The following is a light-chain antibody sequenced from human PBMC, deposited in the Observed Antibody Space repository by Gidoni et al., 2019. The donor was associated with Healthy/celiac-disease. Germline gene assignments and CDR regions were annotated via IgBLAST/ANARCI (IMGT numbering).Light chain of an antibody. V-gene: IGKV3-20*01. Sequence: EIVLTQSPGTLSLSPGERATLSCRASQSVTSSYLAWYQQNPGQAPSLLIYGASPRATGIPDRFSGSGSGTDFTLTISRLEPEDFAVYFCQQYGTSALTFGGGTKVEIK. J-gene: IGKJ4*01. CDR3: QQYGTSALT. CDR2: GAS. CDR1: QSVTSSY.